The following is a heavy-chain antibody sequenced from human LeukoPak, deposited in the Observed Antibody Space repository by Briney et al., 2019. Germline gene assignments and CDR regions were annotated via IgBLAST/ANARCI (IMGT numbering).Heavy chain of an antibody. CDR2: IRYDGSNK. CDR1: GFTFSSYS. Sequence: PGGSLRLSCAASGFTFSSYSMNWVRQAPGKGLEWVAFIRYDGSNKYYADSVKGRFTISRDNSKNTLYLQMNSLRAEDTAVYHCARDELIVGQYGGATLNYWGQGTLVTVSS. CDR3: ARDELIVGQYGGATLNY. V-gene: IGHV3-30*02. D-gene: IGHD4-23*01. J-gene: IGHJ4*02.